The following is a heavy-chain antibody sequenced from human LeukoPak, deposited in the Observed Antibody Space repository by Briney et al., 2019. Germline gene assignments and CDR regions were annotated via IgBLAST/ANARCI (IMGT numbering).Heavy chain of an antibody. CDR3: ARKHYDILTGYFSDAFDI. D-gene: IGHD3-9*01. J-gene: IGHJ3*02. V-gene: IGHV3-21*04. CDR1: GFTFSSFG. Sequence: GGSLRLSCAASGFTFSSFGMNWVRQAPGKGLEWVSSISSSGSYINYADSVRGRFTVSRDNAKNSLYLQMNSLRAEDTAVYYCARKHYDILTGYFSDAFDIRGQGTMVAVSS. CDR2: ISSSGSYI.